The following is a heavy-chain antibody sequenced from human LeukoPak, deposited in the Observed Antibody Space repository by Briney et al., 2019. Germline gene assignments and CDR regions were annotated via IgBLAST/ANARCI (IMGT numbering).Heavy chain of an antibody. V-gene: IGHV3-23*01. D-gene: IGHD3-3*01. CDR1: GFTFSSYA. CDR3: AKGITIFGVVIHYGMDV. CDR2: ISGSGNRT. J-gene: IGHJ6*02. Sequence: GGSLRLSCAASGFTFSSYAMSWVRQAPGKGLEWVSSISGSGNRTYYADSVKGRFTISRDNSKNTLYLQMNSLRAEDTAVYYCAKGITIFGVVIHYGMDVWGQGTTVTVSS.